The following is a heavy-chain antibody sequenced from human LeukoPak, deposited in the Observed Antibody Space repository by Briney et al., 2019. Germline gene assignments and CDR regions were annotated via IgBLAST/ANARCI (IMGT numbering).Heavy chain of an antibody. CDR2: IYGDSREI. Sequence: PGGSLRLSREGSGITFSSYAMIWVRQVPGKGLEWVSVIYGDSREIRYADSVKGRFTISRDNSKSTVFLQMDSLRAEDTAVYYCATYIQRSQPSDYWAREPWSASLQ. V-gene: IGHV3-23*01. CDR1: GITFSSYA. D-gene: IGHD3-16*01. J-gene: IGHJ4*02. CDR3: ATYIQRSQPSDY.